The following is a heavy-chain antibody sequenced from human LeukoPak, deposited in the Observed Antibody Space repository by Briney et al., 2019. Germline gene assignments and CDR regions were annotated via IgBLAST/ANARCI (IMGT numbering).Heavy chain of an antibody. J-gene: IGHJ4*02. D-gene: IGHD3-22*01. CDR2: INPSGST. V-gene: IGHV4-34*01. CDR3: ASLIYDSSGYYFDK. CDR1: GGSFSGYY. Sequence: NPSETLSLTCAVYGGSFSGYYWSWVRQPPGKGLELIGEINPSGSTNYNPSLKSRVTISVDTSNNQFSLKLSSVTAADTAVYYCASLIYDSSGYYFDKWGQGTLVTVSS.